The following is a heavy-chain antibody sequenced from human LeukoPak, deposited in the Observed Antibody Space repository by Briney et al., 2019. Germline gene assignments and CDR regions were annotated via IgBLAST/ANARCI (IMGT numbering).Heavy chain of an antibody. J-gene: IGHJ3*02. CDR2: IYYSGST. V-gene: IGHV4-59*01. Sequence: SETLSLTCTVSGGSISSYYWSWIRQPPGKGLEGIGYIYYSGSTNYNPSLKRRVTISVDTSKNQFSLKLSSVTAADTAVYYCARVKWQTGAFDIWGQGTMVTVSS. CDR3: ARVKWQTGAFDI. CDR1: GGSISSYY. D-gene: IGHD5-12*01.